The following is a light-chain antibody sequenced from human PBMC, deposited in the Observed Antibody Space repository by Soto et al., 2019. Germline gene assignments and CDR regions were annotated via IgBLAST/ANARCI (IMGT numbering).Light chain of an antibody. CDR2: AVS. CDR3: CPYAGSYTYV. J-gene: IGLJ1*01. Sequence: QLVLTQPRSVSGSPGQSVTISCTGTSSDVGGYNYVSWYQHHPGKAPKLMIYAVSKRPSGVPDRFSGYKSGNTASLTISGRPAEDEAEYYCCPYAGSYTYVFGTGTKLTVL. V-gene: IGLV2-11*01. CDR1: SSDVGGYNY.